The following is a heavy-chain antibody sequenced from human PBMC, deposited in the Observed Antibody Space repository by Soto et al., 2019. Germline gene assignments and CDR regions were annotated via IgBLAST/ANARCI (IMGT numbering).Heavy chain of an antibody. Sequence: SETLSLTXTVSGGSISSGGYYWSWIRQHPGKGLEWIGYIYYSGSTYYNPSLKSRVTISVDTSKNQFSLKLSSVTAADTAVYYCAREPTGLRWLQFGRSLGPYGMDVWGQGTTVTVSS. D-gene: IGHD5-12*01. V-gene: IGHV4-31*02. J-gene: IGHJ6*02. CDR2: IYYSGST. CDR1: GGSISSGGYY. CDR3: AREPTGLRWLQFGRSLGPYGMDV.